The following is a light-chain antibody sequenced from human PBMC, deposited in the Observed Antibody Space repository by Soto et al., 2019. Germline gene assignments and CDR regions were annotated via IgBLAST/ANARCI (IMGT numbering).Light chain of an antibody. J-gene: IGKJ2*01. CDR3: QHTNSFPYT. Sequence: DIQMTHSPSSVSASVGDRVTITCRASQGINSWLAWYQQKPGKAPKLLMYAASSLQRGVPSRFSGSGSGTDFSLTINSLQPEDFATYYCQHTNSFPYTFGQGTKLEIK. CDR2: AAS. CDR1: QGINSW. V-gene: IGKV1-12*01.